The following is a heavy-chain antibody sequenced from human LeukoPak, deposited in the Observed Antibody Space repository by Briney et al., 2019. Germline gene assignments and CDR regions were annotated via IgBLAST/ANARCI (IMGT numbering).Heavy chain of an antibody. D-gene: IGHD3-10*01. CDR2: IYYSGST. J-gene: IGHJ4*02. CDR1: GGSISSYY. Sequence: KPSETLSLTCTVSGGSISSYYWSWIRQPPGKGLEWIGYIYYSGSTYYNPSLKSRVTISVDTSKNQFSLKLSSVTAADTAVYYCARDHSGGTDYWGQGTLVTVSS. CDR3: ARDHSGGTDY. V-gene: IGHV4-59*12.